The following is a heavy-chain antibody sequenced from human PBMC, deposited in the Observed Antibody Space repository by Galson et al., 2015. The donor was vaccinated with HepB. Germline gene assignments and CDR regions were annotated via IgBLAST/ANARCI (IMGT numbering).Heavy chain of an antibody. Sequence: SLRLSCAASGFTVSSNYMSWVRQAPGKGLEWVSVIYSGGSTYYADSVKGRFTISRDNSKNTLYLQMNSLRAEDTAVYYCARGQSSSWYVSVRFDYWGQGTLVTVSS. CDR2: IYSGGST. D-gene: IGHD6-13*01. CDR3: ARGQSSSWYVSVRFDY. V-gene: IGHV3-53*01. J-gene: IGHJ4*02. CDR1: GFTVSSNY.